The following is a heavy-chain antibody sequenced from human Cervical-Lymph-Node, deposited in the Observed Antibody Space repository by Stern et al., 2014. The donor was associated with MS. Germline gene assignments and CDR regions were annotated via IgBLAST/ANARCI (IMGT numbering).Heavy chain of an antibody. CDR3: ARGGGNYYFGLDV. D-gene: IGHD3-16*01. J-gene: IGHJ6*02. CDR1: GVSITSYY. V-gene: IGHV4-59*01. Sequence: VQLVESGPGLLKPSETLSLTCTVSGVSITSYYWSWIRQPPGQGLEWIGYMFYSGSANYNPSLKSRVTISVDTSKKQFSLKMSSVTPADTAVYYCARGGGNYYFGLDVWGQGTTVTVSS. CDR2: MFYSGSA.